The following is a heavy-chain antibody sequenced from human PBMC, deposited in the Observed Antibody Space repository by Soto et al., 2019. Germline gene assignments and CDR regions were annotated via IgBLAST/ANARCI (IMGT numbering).Heavy chain of an antibody. V-gene: IGHV3-23*01. CDR2: ISGSGRST. CDR1: GFSFSSCA. Sequence: EVQLLESGGGLIQPGGSLRLSCAASGFSFSSCAMSWVRQAPGKGLEWVSVISGSGRSTDYADSVKGRFTMSRDNSKNMVFLQMNSLSADDTAVYYCAKHTLFSDSWYEDYWGQGTLVTVSS. D-gene: IGHD6-13*01. J-gene: IGHJ4*02. CDR3: AKHTLFSDSWYEDY.